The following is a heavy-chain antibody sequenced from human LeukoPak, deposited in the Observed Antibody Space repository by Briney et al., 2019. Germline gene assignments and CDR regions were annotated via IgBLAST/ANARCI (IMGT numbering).Heavy chain of an antibody. J-gene: IGHJ5*02. Sequence: ASVKVSCKASGYTFTGYYMHWVRQAPGQGLEWMGRINPNSGGTNYAQKFQGRVTMTRDTSISTAYMELSRLRSDDTAVYYCARSXQDIVLMVYGKGHNWFDXWGQGXLVTV. V-gene: IGHV1-2*06. CDR2: INPNSGGT. CDR3: ARSXQDIVLMVYGKGHNWFDX. CDR1: GYTFTGYY. D-gene: IGHD2-8*01.